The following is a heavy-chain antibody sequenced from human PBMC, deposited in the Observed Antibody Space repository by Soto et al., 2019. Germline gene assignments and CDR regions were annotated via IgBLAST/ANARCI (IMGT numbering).Heavy chain of an antibody. Sequence: QVQLVQSGAEVKKPGASVKVSCKASGYTFTSYDINWVRQATGQGLEWMGWMNPNSGNTGYAQKFQCRVTMTRNTSISTAYMELSSLRSEDTAVYYCARGINYYESGDDAFDIWGQGTMVTVSS. CDR3: ARGINYYESGDDAFDI. V-gene: IGHV1-8*01. D-gene: IGHD3-10*01. J-gene: IGHJ3*02. CDR2: MNPNSGNT. CDR1: GYTFTSYD.